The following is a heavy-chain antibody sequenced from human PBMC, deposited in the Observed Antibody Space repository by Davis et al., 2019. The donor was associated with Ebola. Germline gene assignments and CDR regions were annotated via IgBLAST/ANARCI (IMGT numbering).Heavy chain of an antibody. CDR1: VDSLPSHNIA. D-gene: IGHD6-13*01. V-gene: IGHV6-1*01. CDR2: TYYRSKWYT. J-gene: IGHJ4*02. Sequence: SQTPSLTSAISVDSLPSHNIAWSWIRQSPSGGLEWLGRTYYRSKWYTDYAVSLQGRITINPDTSTNQISLQLNSVTPEDTAVYYCARYSGWYYFDHWGQGTLVTVSS. CDR3: ARYSGWYYFDH.